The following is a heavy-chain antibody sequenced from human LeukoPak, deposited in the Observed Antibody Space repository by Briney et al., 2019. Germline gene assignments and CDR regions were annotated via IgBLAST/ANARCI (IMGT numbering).Heavy chain of an antibody. V-gene: IGHV3-23*01. CDR3: ARGNGDYRLGSVSADY. D-gene: IGHD4-17*01. CDR1: EFTFGSYA. CDR2: ITGSGATT. J-gene: IGHJ4*02. Sequence: GASLRLSCAASEFTFGSYAMSWVRQAPGKGLEWVSTITGSGATTFYADSVKGRFTISKDISKNTLYLFLQMNSLRAEDTAVYYCARGNGDYRLGSVSADYWGQGTLVTVSS.